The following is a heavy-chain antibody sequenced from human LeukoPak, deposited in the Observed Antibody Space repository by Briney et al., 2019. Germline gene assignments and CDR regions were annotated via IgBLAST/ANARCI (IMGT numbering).Heavy chain of an antibody. V-gene: IGHV4-39*07. J-gene: IGHJ4*02. D-gene: IGHD6-19*01. CDR3: AGASSGWYDARYYFDY. CDR2: IYYSGST. CDR1: GGSISSSSYY. Sequence: SETLSLTCTVSGGSISSSSYYWGWIRQPPGTGLEWIGSIYYSGSTYYNPSLKSRVTISVDTSKNQFSLKLSSVTAADTAVYYCAGASSGWYDARYYFDYWGQGTLVTVSS.